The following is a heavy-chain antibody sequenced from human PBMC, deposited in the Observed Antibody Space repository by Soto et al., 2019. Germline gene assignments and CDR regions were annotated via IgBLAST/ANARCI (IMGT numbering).Heavy chain of an antibody. CDR1: GFIFTNAW. V-gene: IGHV3-15*01. J-gene: IGHJ4*02. CDR3: INYGGYFDYRN. CDR2: IKSLRDGGTT. Sequence: GGSLRLSCAASGFIFTNAWMTWVRQPPGKGLEWVGLIKSLRDGGTTDYAAPVKGRFHISRDDSKNTVYLQMNSLTTEDTAVYYCINYGGYFDYRNWGQGTLVTVSS. D-gene: IGHD4-4*01.